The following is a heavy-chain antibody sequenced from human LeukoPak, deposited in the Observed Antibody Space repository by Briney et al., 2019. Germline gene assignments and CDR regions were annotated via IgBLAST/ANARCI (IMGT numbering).Heavy chain of an antibody. CDR2: IYHSGNT. CDR3: ARRHTTAGYFDY. Sequence: SETLSLTCTVSGGSVSSSSYYWGWVRQPPGKGPEWTGSIYHSGNTYYNASLKSRVTISVDTSKNQFSLKLSSVTAADTAVYFCARRHTTAGYFDYWGQGTLVTVSS. CDR1: GGSVSSSSYY. J-gene: IGHJ4*02. D-gene: IGHD1-1*01. V-gene: IGHV4-39*01.